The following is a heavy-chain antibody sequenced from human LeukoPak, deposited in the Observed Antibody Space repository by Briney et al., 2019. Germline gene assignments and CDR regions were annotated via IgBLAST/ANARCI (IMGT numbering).Heavy chain of an antibody. D-gene: IGHD3-9*01. CDR2: IYYSGST. CDR3: ARHVRDILTGLFDY. V-gene: IGHV4-39*01. Sequence: PSETLSLTCTVSGGSISSSSYYWGWIRQPPGKGLEGIGSIYYSGSTYYNPSLKSRVTISVDTSKNQFSLKLSSVTAADTAVYYCARHVRDILTGLFDYWGQGTLVTVSS. CDR1: GGSISSSSYY. J-gene: IGHJ4*02.